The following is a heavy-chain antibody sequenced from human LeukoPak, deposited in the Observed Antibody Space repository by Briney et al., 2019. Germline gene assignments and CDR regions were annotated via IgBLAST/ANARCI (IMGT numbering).Heavy chain of an antibody. CDR1: GGSVRSSSYY. CDR2: IYYSGST. V-gene: IGHV4-39*07. Sequence: PSETLSLTCTVSGGSVRSSSYYWGWIRQPPGKGLEWIDSIYYSGSTYYNPSLKSRLTISVDTSKNQFSLKLSSVTAADTAVYYCARAKPWTYYDYVWGIRGLKTKYYYYYMDVWGKGTTVTISS. D-gene: IGHD3-16*01. J-gene: IGHJ6*03. CDR3: ARAKPWTYYDYVWGIRGLKTKYYYYYMDV.